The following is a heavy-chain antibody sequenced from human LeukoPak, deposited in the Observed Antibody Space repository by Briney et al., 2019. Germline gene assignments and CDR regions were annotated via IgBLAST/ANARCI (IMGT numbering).Heavy chain of an antibody. CDR3: ARSYGSGSYYKILPTPYFDY. CDR1: GFTFSSYG. CDR2: ISYDGSNK. Sequence: PGRSLRLSCAASGFTFSSYGMHWVRQAPGKGLEWVAVISYDGSNKYYADSVKSRFTSTRDNSKNTLYLQMNSLRAEATAVYYCARSYGSGSYYKILPTPYFDYWGQGTLVTVSS. J-gene: IGHJ4*02. V-gene: IGHV3-30*03. D-gene: IGHD3-10*01.